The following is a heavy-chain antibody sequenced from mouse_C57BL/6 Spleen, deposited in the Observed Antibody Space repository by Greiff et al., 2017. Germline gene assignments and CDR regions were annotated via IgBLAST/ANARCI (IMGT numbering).Heavy chain of an antibody. V-gene: IGHV14-1*01. Sequence: DVQLQESGAELVRPGASVKLSCTASGFNIKDYYMHWVKQRPEQGLEWIGRIDPEDGDTEYAPKFQGKATMTADTSSNTAYLQLSSLTSEDTAVYYCTTGYYGSSQAWFAYWGQGTLVTVSA. CDR3: TTGYYGSSQAWFAY. CDR1: GFNIKDYY. CDR2: IDPEDGDT. J-gene: IGHJ3*01. D-gene: IGHD1-1*01.